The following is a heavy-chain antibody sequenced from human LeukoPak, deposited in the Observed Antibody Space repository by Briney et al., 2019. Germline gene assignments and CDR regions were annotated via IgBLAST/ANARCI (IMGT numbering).Heavy chain of an antibody. CDR2: ISSSANYI. J-gene: IGHJ4*02. D-gene: IGHD3-22*01. V-gene: IGHV3-21*06. CDR3: ARGQGGYYYDSSGYYQGPLDY. Sequence: PGGSLRLSCAASGFTFNSYSMHWVRQAPGKGLEWVSSISSSANYIKDADSVKGRFTISRDNAKNSLYLQMNSLRAEDTAVYYCARGQGGYYYDSSGYYQGPLDYWGQGTLVTVSS. CDR1: GFTFNSYS.